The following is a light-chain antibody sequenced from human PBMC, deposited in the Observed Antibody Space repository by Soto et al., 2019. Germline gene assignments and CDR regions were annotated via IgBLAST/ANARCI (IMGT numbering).Light chain of an antibody. CDR3: QLSYFTPPMYT. V-gene: IGKV3-15*01. CDR1: QSVSSN. Sequence: ETVMTQSPATLSVSPGESVSPGERATLSCRASQSVSSNLACYQQKPGQAPRLLIYGASTRATGIPARFSGSGSGTEFTLTISSLQPEDSATYYCQLSYFTPPMYTFGQGTKLEIK. CDR2: GAS. J-gene: IGKJ2*01.